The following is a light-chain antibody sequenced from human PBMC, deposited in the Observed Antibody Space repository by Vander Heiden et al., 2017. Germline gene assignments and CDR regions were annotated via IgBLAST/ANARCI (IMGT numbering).Light chain of an antibody. Sequence: QSALTQPASVSGSPGQSITIYCTGTSRDVGGYNYGSWYQQHPGKAPKLMIYEVSNRPSGVSNRFSGSKSGNTASLTISGLQAEDEADYYCTSYTSSSTLYVFGTGTKVTVL. V-gene: IGLV2-14*03. CDR1: SRDVGGYNY. CDR3: TSYTSSSTLYV. J-gene: IGLJ1*01. CDR2: EVS.